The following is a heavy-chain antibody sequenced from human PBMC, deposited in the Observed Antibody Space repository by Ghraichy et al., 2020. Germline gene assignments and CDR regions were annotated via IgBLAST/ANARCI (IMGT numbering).Heavy chain of an antibody. D-gene: IGHD6-6*01. CDR1: GGSISSSSHY. V-gene: IGHV4-39*01. J-gene: IGHJ4*02. CDR3: ARMYSGSSNVDY. Sequence: SETLSLTCTVSGGSISSSSHYWGWVRQPPGKGLEWIGSIHYIGSAYYNPSLKSRLAISVDTSKNQFSLNLTSVTAADTAVYSCARMYSGSSNVDYWGQGTLVTVSS. CDR2: IHYIGSA.